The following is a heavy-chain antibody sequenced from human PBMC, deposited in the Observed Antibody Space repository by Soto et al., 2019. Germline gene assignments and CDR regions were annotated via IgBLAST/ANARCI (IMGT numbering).Heavy chain of an antibody. J-gene: IGHJ6*03. Sequence: SETLSLTCTVSGGSISSYYWSWIRQPPGKGLEWIGEINYSGSTNYNPSLKSRVTISVDTSKNQFSLKLSSVTAADTAVYYCARLKRGYSYGYYYYYYMDVWGKGTTVTVSS. CDR1: GGSISSYY. V-gene: IGHV4-59*12. CDR3: ARLKRGYSYGYYYYYYMDV. CDR2: INYSGST. D-gene: IGHD5-18*01.